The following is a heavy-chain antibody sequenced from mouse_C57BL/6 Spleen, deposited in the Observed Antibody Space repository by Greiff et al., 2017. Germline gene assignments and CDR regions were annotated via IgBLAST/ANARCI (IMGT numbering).Heavy chain of an antibody. Sequence: EVKVVESGGGLVKPGGSLKLSCAASGFTFSSYAMSWVRQTPEKRLEWVATISDGGSYTYYPDNVKGRFTISRDNAKNNLYLQMSHLKSEDTAMYYCARDFTIGPFAYWGQGTLVTVSA. CDR2: ISDGGSYT. CDR3: ARDFTIGPFAY. D-gene: IGHD2-12*01. CDR1: GFTFSSYA. V-gene: IGHV5-4*01. J-gene: IGHJ3*01.